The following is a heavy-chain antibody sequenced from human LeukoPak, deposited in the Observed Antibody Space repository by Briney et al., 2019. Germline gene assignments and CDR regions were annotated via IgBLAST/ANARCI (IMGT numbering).Heavy chain of an antibody. CDR2: IYYSGST. V-gene: IGHV4-30-4*01. Sequence: SQTLSLTCTVSGGSISSGDYYWSWIRQPPGKGLEWIGYIYYSGSTYYNPSLKSRVTISVDTSKNQFSLKLSSVTAADTAVYYCARGRGDTAFLRFEHAFDIWGQGTMVTVSS. J-gene: IGHJ3*02. D-gene: IGHD5-18*01. CDR1: GGSISSGDYY. CDR3: ARGRGDTAFLRFEHAFDI.